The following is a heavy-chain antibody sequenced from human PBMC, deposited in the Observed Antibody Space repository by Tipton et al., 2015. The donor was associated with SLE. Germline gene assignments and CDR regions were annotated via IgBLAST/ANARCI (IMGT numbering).Heavy chain of an antibody. CDR3: AGEAGGSGENYFDY. V-gene: IGHV4-38-2*02. CDR1: GYSISSGYY. D-gene: IGHD3-10*01. J-gene: IGHJ4*02. Sequence: LRFSCAVSGYSISSGYYWGWIRQPPGKGLEWIGYIYHGGNTYYNPSLKSRVTISVDTSKYQFSLKLSSVTAADTAVYYCAGEAGGSGENYFDYLGQGTLVTVSS. CDR2: IYHGGNT.